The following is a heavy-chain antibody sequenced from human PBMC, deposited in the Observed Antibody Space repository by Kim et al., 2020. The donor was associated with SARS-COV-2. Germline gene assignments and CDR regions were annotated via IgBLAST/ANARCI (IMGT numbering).Heavy chain of an antibody. CDR1: GYNFSTYW. V-gene: IGHV5-51*01. J-gene: IGHJ6*02. Sequence: GESLKISCKGSGYNFSTYWIAWARQTPGKGLEWMGIIYPGDSDIRYSPSFQGQVTISADKSISTAYLQWSSLKASDTAMYYCARHGCSSSDCHSMAKYYYYGLDVWGQGTTVTVSS. D-gene: IGHD2-21*02. CDR3: ARHGCSSSDCHSMAKYYYYGLDV. CDR2: IYPGDSDI.